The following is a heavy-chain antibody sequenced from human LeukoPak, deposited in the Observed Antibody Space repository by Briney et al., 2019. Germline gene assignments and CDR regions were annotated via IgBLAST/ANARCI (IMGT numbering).Heavy chain of an antibody. Sequence: PGGSLRLSCAASGFTFDDLAMQWVRQAAGKGLEWDSGISWNSGSIGYADSVKGRFTISRDNAKNSLYLQMNSLRAEDMALYYCAKDMEQWLAGGIDYWGQGTLVTVSS. CDR2: ISWNSGSI. V-gene: IGHV3-9*03. CDR1: GFTFDDLA. J-gene: IGHJ4*02. D-gene: IGHD6-19*01. CDR3: AKDMEQWLAGGIDY.